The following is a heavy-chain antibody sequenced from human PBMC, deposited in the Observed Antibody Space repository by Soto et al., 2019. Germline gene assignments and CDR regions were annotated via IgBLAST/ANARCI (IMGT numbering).Heavy chain of an antibody. J-gene: IGHJ3*02. V-gene: IGHV4-59*01. CDR2: IYYSGST. D-gene: IGHD3-22*01. CDR1: GGSISSYY. Sequence: QVQLQESGPGLVKPSETLSLTCTVSGGSISSYYWSWIRQPPGKGLEWIGYIYYSGSTNYNPSLKSRVTISVDTAKNHFSLKLSSVTAADTAVYYCARDSPGDYDSSGYLDAFDIWGQGTMVTVSS. CDR3: ARDSPGDYDSSGYLDAFDI.